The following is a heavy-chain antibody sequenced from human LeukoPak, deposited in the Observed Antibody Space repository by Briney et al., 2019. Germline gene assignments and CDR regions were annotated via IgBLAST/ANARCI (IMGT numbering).Heavy chain of an antibody. CDR1: GGSISSSSYY. V-gene: IGHV4-39*01. D-gene: IGHD2-2*03. CDR3: ARPLDIVVVPAPFHAFDI. J-gene: IGHJ3*02. CDR2: IYYGGST. Sequence: SETLSLTCTVSGGSISSSSYYWGWIRQPPGKGLEWIGSIYYGGSTYYNPSLKSRVTISVDTSKNQFSLKLSSVTAADTAVYYCARPLDIVVVPAPFHAFDIWGQGTMVTVSS.